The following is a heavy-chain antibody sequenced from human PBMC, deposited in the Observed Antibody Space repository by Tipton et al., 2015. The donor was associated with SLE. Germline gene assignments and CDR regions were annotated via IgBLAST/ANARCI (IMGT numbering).Heavy chain of an antibody. CDR2: INHSGST. D-gene: IGHD3-3*01. Sequence: TLSLTCAVCGGSFSGYYWSWIRQPPGKGLEWIGEINHSGSTNYNPSLKSRVTISVDTSKNQFSLKLSSVTAADTAVYYCARVRPPLSIFGVVKGTDYYYMDVWGKVTTVTVSS. J-gene: IGHJ6*03. CDR1: GGSFSGYY. CDR3: ARVRPPLSIFGVVKGTDYYYMDV. V-gene: IGHV4-34*01.